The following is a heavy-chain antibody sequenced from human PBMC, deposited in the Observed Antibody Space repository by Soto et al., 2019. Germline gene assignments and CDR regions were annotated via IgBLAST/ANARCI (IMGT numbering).Heavy chain of an antibody. V-gene: IGHV1-18*01. J-gene: IGHJ5*02. D-gene: IGHD6-19*01. CDR1: GYTFTSYG. CDR2: ISAYNGNT. CDR3: ARGLGGGSGWYGGNWFDP. Sequence: QVQLVQCGAEVKKPGASMKVSCQASGYTFTSYGISWVRQAPGQGLEWMGWISAYNGNTNYAQKLQGRVTMTTDTSTSTAVMERRSLRSDDTAVYYCARGLGGGSGWYGGNWFDPWGQGTLVTVSS.